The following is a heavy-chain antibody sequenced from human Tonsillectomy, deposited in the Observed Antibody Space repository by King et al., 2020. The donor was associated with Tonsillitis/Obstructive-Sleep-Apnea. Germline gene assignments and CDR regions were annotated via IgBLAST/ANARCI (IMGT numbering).Heavy chain of an antibody. J-gene: IGHJ5*02. V-gene: IGHV1-18*01. D-gene: IGHD3-22*01. CDR3: ARSLGYYDSSSYYTYLFDP. CDR2: ISAYNGNT. CDR1: GYTFTSYG. Sequence: VQLVQSGAEVKKPGASVKVSCKASGYTFTSYGISWVRQAPGQGLEWMGWISAYNGNTNYAQKLQGRVTMTTDTSTSTAYMELRSLRSDDTAVYYCARSLGYYDSSSYYTYLFDPWGQGTLVTVSS.